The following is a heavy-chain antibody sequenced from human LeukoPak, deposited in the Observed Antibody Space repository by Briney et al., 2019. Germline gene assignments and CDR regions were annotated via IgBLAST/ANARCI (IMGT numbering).Heavy chain of an antibody. J-gene: IGHJ4*02. D-gene: IGHD2-21*01. CDR3: ARGPLFYLDY. Sequence: SETLSLTCAVYGGSFSGYYWSWIRQPPGKGLEWIGEINHSGSTNYNPSLKSRVTISVDTSKNQFSLKLSSVTAADTAVYYCARGPLFYLDYWGQGTLVTVSS. CDR2: INHSGST. CDR1: GGSFSGYY. V-gene: IGHV4-34*01.